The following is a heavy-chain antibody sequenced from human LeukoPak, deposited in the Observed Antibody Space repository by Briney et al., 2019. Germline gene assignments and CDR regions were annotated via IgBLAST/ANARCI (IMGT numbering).Heavy chain of an antibody. J-gene: IGHJ5*02. V-gene: IGHV1-2*02. CDR3: ARDRGYCSSTSCPPHWFDP. CDR1: GYTFTGYY. D-gene: IGHD2-2*01. CDR2: INPNSGGT. Sequence: ASVTVSCKASGYTFTGYYMHWVRQAPGQGLEWMGWINPNSGGTNYAQKFQGRVTMTRDTSISTAYMELSRLRSDDTAVYYCARDRGYCSSTSCPPHWFDPWGQGTLVTVSS.